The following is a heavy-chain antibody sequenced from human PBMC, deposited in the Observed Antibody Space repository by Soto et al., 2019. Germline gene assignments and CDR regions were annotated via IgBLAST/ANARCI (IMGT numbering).Heavy chain of an antibody. CDR1: GFTFSSYA. Sequence: QVQLVESGGGVVQPGRSLRLSCAASGFTFSSYAMHWVRQAPGKGLEWVAVISYDGSNKYYADSVKGRFTISRDNSKNTLYLQMNSLRAEDMAVYYCEAIAAAGYDAFDIWGHGTMVTVSS. V-gene: IGHV3-30-3*01. D-gene: IGHD6-13*01. J-gene: IGHJ3*02. CDR3: EAIAAAGYDAFDI. CDR2: ISYDGSNK.